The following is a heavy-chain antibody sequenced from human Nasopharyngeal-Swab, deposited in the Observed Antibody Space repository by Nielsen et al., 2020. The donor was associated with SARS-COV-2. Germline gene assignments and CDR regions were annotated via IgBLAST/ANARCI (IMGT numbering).Heavy chain of an antibody. Sequence: PGKGLEWIGYLYYGGKIFYNPSLKSRVSISVDTSKNQFSLELNSVTAADTAVYYCAREGNCSGGSCYSYFDYWGQGTLVTVSS. CDR2: LYYGGKI. CDR3: AREGNCSGGSCYSYFDY. J-gene: IGHJ4*02. D-gene: IGHD2-15*01. V-gene: IGHV4-31*02.